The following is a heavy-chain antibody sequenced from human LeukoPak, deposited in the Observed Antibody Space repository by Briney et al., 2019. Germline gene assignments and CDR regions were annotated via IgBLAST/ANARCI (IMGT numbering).Heavy chain of an antibody. CDR1: GYTFTSHG. D-gene: IGHD6-13*01. CDR3: SRDEWQQLVLLEY. CDR2: ISAYNGNT. V-gene: IGHV1-18*01. Sequence: GASVKVSCKASGYTFTSHGISWVRQAPGHGLEWMGWISAYNGNTNYPQKFQGRVIMTIEPSTTTADMEGSSLKSDDTAVYYCSRDEWQQLVLLEYGGQGPRAPVSS. J-gene: IGHJ4*02.